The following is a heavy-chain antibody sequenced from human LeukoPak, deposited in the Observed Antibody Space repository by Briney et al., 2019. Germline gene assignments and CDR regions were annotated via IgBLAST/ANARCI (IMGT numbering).Heavy chain of an antibody. D-gene: IGHD2-2*01. CDR3: ARDAPRGCSSTSCYGYNWFDP. Sequence: PSETLSLTCAVYGGSFSGYYWSWIRQPPGKGLEWIGEINHSGSTNYNPSLKSRVTISVDTSKNQFSLKLSSVTAADTAVYYCARDAPRGCSSTSCYGYNWFDPWGQGTLVTVSS. CDR2: INHSGST. V-gene: IGHV4-34*01. J-gene: IGHJ5*02. CDR1: GGSFSGYY.